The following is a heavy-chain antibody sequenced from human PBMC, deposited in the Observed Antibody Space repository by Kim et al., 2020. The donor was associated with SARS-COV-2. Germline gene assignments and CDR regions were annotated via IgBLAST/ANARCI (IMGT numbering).Heavy chain of an antibody. J-gene: IGHJ3*02. Sequence: SETLSLTCTVSGGSISSYYWSWIRQPPGKGLEWIGYIYYSGSTNYNPSLKSRVTITVDTSKNQFSLKLSSVTAADTAVYYCARCSGTSRGLDAFDIWGQGTMVSVSS. V-gene: IGHV4-59*08. D-gene: IGHD1-26*01. CDR2: IYYSGST. CDR1: GGSISSYY. CDR3: ARCSGTSRGLDAFDI.